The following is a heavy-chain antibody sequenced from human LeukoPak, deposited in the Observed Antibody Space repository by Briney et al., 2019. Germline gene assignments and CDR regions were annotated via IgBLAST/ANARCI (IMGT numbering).Heavy chain of an antibody. CDR3: ARDPTIVVVPAATHYEDY. V-gene: IGHV3-21*01. CDR1: GFTFSSYS. CDR2: ISSSSSYI. J-gene: IGHJ4*02. D-gene: IGHD2-2*01. Sequence: PGGSLRLSCAASGFTFSSYSMNWVRQAPGKGLEWASSISSSSSYIYYADSVKGRFTISRDNAKNSLYLQMNSLRAEDTAVYYCARDPTIVVVPAATHYEDYWGQGTLVTVSS.